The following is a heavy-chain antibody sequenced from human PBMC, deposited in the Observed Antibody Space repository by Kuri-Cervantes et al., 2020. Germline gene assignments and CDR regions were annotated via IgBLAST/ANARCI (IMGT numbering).Heavy chain of an antibody. J-gene: IGHJ6*02. CDR1: GFTFSSYA. CDR2: ISGSGGST. D-gene: IGHD4-23*01. V-gene: IGHV3-23*01. Sequence: GESLKISCAASGFTFSSYAMSWVRQAPGKGLEWVSAISGSGGSTYYADSVKGRFTISRDNSKNTLYLQMNSLRAEDTAVYYCARGYGGRWYYYYGMDVWGQGTTVTVSS. CDR3: ARGYGGRWYYYYGMDV.